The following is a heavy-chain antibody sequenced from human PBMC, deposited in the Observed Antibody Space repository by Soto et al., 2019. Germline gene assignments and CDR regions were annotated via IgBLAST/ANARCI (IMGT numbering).Heavy chain of an antibody. CDR2: ISAHNGNT. V-gene: IGHV1-18*01. J-gene: IGHJ4*02. CDR1: GYSFTTYG. Sequence: QVHLVQSGAEVKTPGASVKVSCKGSGYSFTTYGITWVRQAPGQGLEWMGWISAHNGNTTYAQKLQGRVTVTRDTSTSTAYMELRSLRSDHTAVYYCARGRYGDYWGQGALVTVSS. D-gene: IGHD1-1*01. CDR3: ARGRYGDY.